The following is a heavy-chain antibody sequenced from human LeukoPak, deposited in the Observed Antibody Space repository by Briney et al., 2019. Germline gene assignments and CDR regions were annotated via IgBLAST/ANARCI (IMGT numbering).Heavy chain of an antibody. Sequence: GGSLRLSCAASGFTFSSHSMTWVRQAPGKGLEWVSSISSSSNYIYYADSVKGRFTISRDNAKNSLYLQANSLRAEDTAVYYCAREVSEGFDFWGQGTLVTVSS. CDR1: GFTFSSHS. CDR3: AREVSEGFDF. CDR2: ISSSSNYI. D-gene: IGHD3-22*01. J-gene: IGHJ4*02. V-gene: IGHV3-21*01.